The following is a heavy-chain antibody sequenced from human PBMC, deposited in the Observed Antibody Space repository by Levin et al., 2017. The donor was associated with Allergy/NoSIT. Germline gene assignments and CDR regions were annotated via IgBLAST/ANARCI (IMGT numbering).Heavy chain of an antibody. CDR2: INSDGSST. D-gene: IGHD1-14*01. CDR3: ARIPNPRTDYYFDY. CDR1: GFTFSSYW. V-gene: IGHV3-74*01. J-gene: IGHJ4*02. Sequence: GESLKISCAASGFTFSSYWMHWVRQAPGKGLVWVSRINSDGSSTNYADSVKGRFTISRDNARNTLFLQMNSLRAEDTAVYYCARIPNPRTDYYFDYWGQGTLVTVSS.